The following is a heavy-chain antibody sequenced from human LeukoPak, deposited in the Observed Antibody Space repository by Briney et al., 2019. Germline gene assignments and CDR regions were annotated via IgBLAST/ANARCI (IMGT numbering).Heavy chain of an antibody. J-gene: IGHJ1*01. V-gene: IGHV4-39*07. CDR2: IYYSGST. CDR3: ARGVAAAGLEHFQH. Sequence: SETLSLTCTVSGGSISSYYWGWIRQPPGKGLEWIGSIYYSGSTYYNPSLKSRVTISVDTSKNQFSLKLSSVTAADTAVYYCARGVAAAGLEHFQHWGQGTLVTVSS. D-gene: IGHD6-13*01. CDR1: GGSISSYY.